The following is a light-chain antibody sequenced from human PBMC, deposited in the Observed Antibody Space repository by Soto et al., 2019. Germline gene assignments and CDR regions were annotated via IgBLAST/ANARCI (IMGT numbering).Light chain of an antibody. CDR2: AAS. Sequence: IRMTQSPSSLSASTGDRVTITCRASQGISSYLAWYQQKPGKAPKLLIYAASTLQSGVPSRFSGSGSGTDFTLTISCLQSEDFATYYCQQYYSYPLTFGGGTKADIK. J-gene: IGKJ4*01. V-gene: IGKV1-8*01. CDR3: QQYYSYPLT. CDR1: QGISSY.